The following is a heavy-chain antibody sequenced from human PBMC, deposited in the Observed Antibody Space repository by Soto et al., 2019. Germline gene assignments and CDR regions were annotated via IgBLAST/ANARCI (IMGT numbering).Heavy chain of an antibody. CDR2: IYYSGST. Sequence: QVQLQESGPGLVKPSQTLSLTCTVSGGSIISGDSYWSWIRQPPGKGLEWIGYIYYSGSTYYNPSLQGRVTISLVTSTNQFSLKLSSVTAAETAVYYCARWFGELSPFDSWGQGSLVTVSS. V-gene: IGHV4-30-4*01. D-gene: IGHD3-10*01. J-gene: IGHJ4*02. CDR3: ARWFGELSPFDS. CDR1: GGSIISGDSY.